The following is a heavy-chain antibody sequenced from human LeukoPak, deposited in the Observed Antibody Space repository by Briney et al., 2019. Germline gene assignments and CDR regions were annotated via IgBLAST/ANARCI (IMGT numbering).Heavy chain of an antibody. J-gene: IGHJ2*01. V-gene: IGHV3-13*01. CDR1: GFTLSSYD. CDR3: ARECILYGYWHFDL. CDR2: IATSGNT. Sequence: GGSLRLSCAASGFTLSSYDIHWVSQLTGKALEWVTAIATSGNTHYSDSVRGRFTISRENAKNSVSLEMNSLRDEDTAVYYCARECILYGYWHFDLWGRGTLVTVSS. D-gene: IGHD3-9*01.